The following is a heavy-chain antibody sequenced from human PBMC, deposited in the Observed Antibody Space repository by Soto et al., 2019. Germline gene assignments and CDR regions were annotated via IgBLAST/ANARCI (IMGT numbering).Heavy chain of an antibody. V-gene: IGHV4-31*03. D-gene: IGHD3-10*01. CDR3: ARDQVRRHYYYGMDV. CDR2: IYYSGST. CDR1: GVSISSGGYY. J-gene: IGHJ6*02. Sequence: PSETLSLTCTVSGVSISSGGYYWSWIRQHPGKCLEWIGYIYYSGSTYYNPSLKSRVTISVDTSKNQFSLKLSSVTAADTAVYYCARDQVRRHYYYGMDVWGQGTTVTVSS.